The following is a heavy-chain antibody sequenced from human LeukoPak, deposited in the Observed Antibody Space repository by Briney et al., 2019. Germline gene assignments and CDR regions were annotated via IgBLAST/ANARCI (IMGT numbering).Heavy chain of an antibody. CDR3: ARDRSGSYFRFDP. CDR1: GFTFSSYS. V-gene: IGHV3-21*01. D-gene: IGHD1-26*01. J-gene: IGHJ5*02. CDR2: ISSSSSYI. Sequence: PGGSLRLSCAASGFTFSSYSMNWVRQAPGKGLEWVSSISSSSSYIYYADSVKGRFTISRDNAKNSLYLQMNSLRAEVTAVYYCARDRSGSYFRFDPWGQGTLVTVSS.